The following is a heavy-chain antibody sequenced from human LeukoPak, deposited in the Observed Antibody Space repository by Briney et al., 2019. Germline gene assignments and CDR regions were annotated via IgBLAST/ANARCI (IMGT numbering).Heavy chain of an antibody. J-gene: IGHJ4*02. Sequence: SGTLSLTCAVSGVSFSGYCWSWIRQPPGKGLEWMWEINHSGSTNYNPSLKRRGTISLDTSNNQFSLKLSSMTGADTTVYYFSGRRGYFPHTLGPTDYWGQGTLVTVSS. CDR1: GVSFSGYC. CDR3: SGRRGYFPHTLGPTDY. CDR2: INHSGST. V-gene: IGHV4-34*01. D-gene: IGHD3/OR15-3a*01.